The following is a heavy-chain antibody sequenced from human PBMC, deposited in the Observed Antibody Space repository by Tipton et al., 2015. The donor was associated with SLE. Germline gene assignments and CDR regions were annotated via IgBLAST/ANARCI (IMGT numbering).Heavy chain of an antibody. CDR1: GGSISDYY. V-gene: IGHV4-34*01. D-gene: IGHD2-15*01. CDR2: INHTGGT. J-gene: IGHJ3*02. Sequence: GLVKPSETLSLTCTVSGGSISDYYWSWIRQTPGEGLEWIGEINHTGGTNYNPSLESRVTISVDTSKNQFSLKLSSVTAADTAVYYCARAEGSWDAFDIWGQGTMVTVSS. CDR3: ARAEGSWDAFDI.